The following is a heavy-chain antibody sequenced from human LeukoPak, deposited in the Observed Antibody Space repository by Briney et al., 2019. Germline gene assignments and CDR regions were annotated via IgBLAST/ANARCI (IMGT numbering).Heavy chain of an antibody. Sequence: PGGSLRLSCAASGFTFSKYGMHWARQAPGRGLEWVALMSYDGSNEYYADSVKGRFTISRDNSKNTLYLQMNNLKPEDTAVYYCARDAGALTCWGQGTLVTVSS. CDR3: ARDAGALTC. V-gene: IGHV3-30*03. J-gene: IGHJ4*02. CDR2: MSYDGSNE. CDR1: GFTFSKYG. D-gene: IGHD3-10*01.